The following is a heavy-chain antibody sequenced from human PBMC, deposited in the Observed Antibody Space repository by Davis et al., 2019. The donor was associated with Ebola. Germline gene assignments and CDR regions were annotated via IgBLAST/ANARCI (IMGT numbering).Heavy chain of an antibody. CDR2: TNSDGSST. J-gene: IGHJ4*02. D-gene: IGHD3-10*01. CDR1: GFTFSTYW. V-gene: IGHV3-74*01. CDR3: ARAMDYSGSGSYFPGY. Sequence: GESLKISCAASGFTFSTYWMHWVRQAPGKGLVWVSRTNSDGSSTNYADSVKGRFTISRGNAKSTLYLQMNSLGAEDTAVYYCARAMDYSGSGSYFPGYWGQGTLVTVSS.